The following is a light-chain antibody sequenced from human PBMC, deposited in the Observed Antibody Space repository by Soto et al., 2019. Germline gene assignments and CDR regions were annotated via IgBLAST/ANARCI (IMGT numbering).Light chain of an antibody. CDR2: YDS. Sequence: SYELTQPPSVSVAPGKTARITCGGNNIGRKSAHWYQQKPGQAPVLVIYYDSDRPSGIPERFSGSNSGNTATLTISRVEAGDEADYYCQVWDSSSDHVVFGGGTKLTVL. CDR1: NIGRKS. CDR3: QVWDSSSDHVV. J-gene: IGLJ2*01. V-gene: IGLV3-21*04.